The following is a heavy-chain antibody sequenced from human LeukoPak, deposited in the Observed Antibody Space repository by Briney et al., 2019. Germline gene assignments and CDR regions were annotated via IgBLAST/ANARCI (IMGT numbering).Heavy chain of an antibody. J-gene: IGHJ4*02. D-gene: IGHD3-10*01. Sequence: SETLSLTCTVSGGSISSSTYYWRWIRQPPGKGLEWIGEINHSGSTNYNPSLKSRVTISVDTSKNQFSLKLSSVTAADTAVYYCARGPVWGVRAFDYWGQGTLVTVSS. CDR2: INHSGST. CDR1: GGSISSSTYY. V-gene: IGHV4-39*07. CDR3: ARGPVWGVRAFDY.